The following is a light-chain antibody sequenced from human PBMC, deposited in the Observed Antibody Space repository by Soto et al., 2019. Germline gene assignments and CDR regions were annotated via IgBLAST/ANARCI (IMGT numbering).Light chain of an antibody. J-gene: IGKJ4*01. V-gene: IGKV3-20*01. CDR3: QQYDSSPLT. CDR2: GAS. CDR1: QSVSSSF. Sequence: EIVLTQSPGTLSLSPGGRATLSCRASQSVSSSFLAWYQQKPGQAPRLLIYGASSRATGIPDRFSGSGSGTDFTLTISRLEPEDFAVYSCQQYDSSPLTFGGGTKVEIK.